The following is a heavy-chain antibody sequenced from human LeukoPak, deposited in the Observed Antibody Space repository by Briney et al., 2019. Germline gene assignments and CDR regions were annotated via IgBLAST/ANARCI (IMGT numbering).Heavy chain of an antibody. V-gene: IGHV4-34*01. Sequence: SETLSLTCAVNGGSFTGYYWSWIRQFPGKGLEWIGEINHSGSTNYNSSLKSRLTISVDTSKNQLYLKLSSVTAADTAIYYCARGGYGPGSHYKYWGQGTLVTVSS. D-gene: IGHD3-10*01. CDR3: ARGGYGPGSHYKY. CDR1: GGSFTGYY. CDR2: INHSGST. J-gene: IGHJ4*02.